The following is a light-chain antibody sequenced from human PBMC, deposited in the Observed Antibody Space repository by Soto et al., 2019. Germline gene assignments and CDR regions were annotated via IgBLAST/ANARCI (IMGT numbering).Light chain of an antibody. Sequence: EIVLTQSPATLSLSPGERATLSCRASQSVSSYLAWYQQKPGQAPRLLIYDASNRATGIPARFSGSGSGTDFTLNISSLEPEVFAVYYCQQRSNWPLTFGHGTQVEIK. CDR3: QQRSNWPLT. CDR1: QSVSSY. CDR2: DAS. V-gene: IGKV3-11*01. J-gene: IGKJ1*01.